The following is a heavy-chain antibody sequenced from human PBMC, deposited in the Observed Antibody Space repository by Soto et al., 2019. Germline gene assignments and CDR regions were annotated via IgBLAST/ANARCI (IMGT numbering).Heavy chain of an antibody. CDR3: ARGKTYYYDSSGYYSSIYFDY. CDR1: GGSISSYY. CDR2: IYYSGST. Sequence: SETLSLTCTVSGGSISSYYWSWIRQPPGKGLEWMGYIYYSGSTNYNPSLKSRVTISVDTSKNQFSLKLSSVTAADTAVYYCARGKTYYYDSSGYYSSIYFDYWGQGTLVTVSS. J-gene: IGHJ4*02. D-gene: IGHD3-22*01. V-gene: IGHV4-59*01.